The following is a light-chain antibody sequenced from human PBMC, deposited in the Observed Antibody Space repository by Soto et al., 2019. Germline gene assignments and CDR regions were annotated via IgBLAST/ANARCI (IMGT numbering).Light chain of an antibody. CDR2: GTS. Sequence: IGMTQSAVAVSVYPGERATLSCRASQSVSSTLAWYQQKPGQAPRLLIYGTSTRATGIPARFSGSGSGTEFTLTVSSLHSEDFAIYYCQQSYSWPITFGQGTRLAIK. CDR3: QQSYSWPIT. J-gene: IGKJ5*01. CDR1: QSVSST. V-gene: IGKV3-15*01.